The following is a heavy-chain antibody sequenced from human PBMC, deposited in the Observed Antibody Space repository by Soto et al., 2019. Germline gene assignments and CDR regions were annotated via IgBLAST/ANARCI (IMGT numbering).Heavy chain of an antibody. V-gene: IGHV3-9*01. CDR1: GFTFDDYA. D-gene: IGHD6-19*01. Sequence: EVQLVESGGGLVQPGRSLRLSCAASGFTFDDYAMHWVRQAPGKGLEWVSGISWNSGSIGYADSVKGRFTISRDNAKNSLYLQMNSLRAEDTALYYCVKDIGLGVAVAGGYYFDYWGQGTLVTVSS. J-gene: IGHJ4*02. CDR3: VKDIGLGVAVAGGYYFDY. CDR2: ISWNSGSI.